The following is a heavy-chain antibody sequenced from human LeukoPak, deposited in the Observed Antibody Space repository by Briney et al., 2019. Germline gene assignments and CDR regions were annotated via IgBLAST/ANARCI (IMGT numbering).Heavy chain of an antibody. CDR2: IYYSGST. V-gene: IGHV4-59*01. J-gene: IGHJ6*02. D-gene: IGHD3-9*01. CDR1: GGSISSYY. CDR3: ARDQQHYDILTGYYFYGMDV. Sequence: SETLSLTCTVSGGSISSYYWSWIRQPPGKGLEWIGYIYYSGSTNYNPSLKSRVTISADTSKNQFSLKLSSVTAADTAVYYCARDQQHYDILTGYYFYGMDVWGQGTTVTVSS.